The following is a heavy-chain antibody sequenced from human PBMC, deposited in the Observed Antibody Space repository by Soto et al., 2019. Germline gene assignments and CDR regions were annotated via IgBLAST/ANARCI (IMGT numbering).Heavy chain of an antibody. J-gene: IGHJ4*02. Sequence: QVQLVESGGGVVQPGRSLRLSCAASGFTFSSYAMHWVRQAPGKGLEWVAVISYDGSNKYYADSVKGRFTISRDNSKNTXXLQMNSLRAEDTAVYYCARDPTGRYYGSGSYYFDYWGQGTLVTVSS. CDR1: GFTFSSYA. D-gene: IGHD3-10*01. V-gene: IGHV3-30-3*01. CDR3: ARDPTGRYYGSGSYYFDY. CDR2: ISYDGSNK.